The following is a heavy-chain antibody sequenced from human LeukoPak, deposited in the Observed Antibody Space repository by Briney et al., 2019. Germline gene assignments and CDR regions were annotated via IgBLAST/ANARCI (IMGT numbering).Heavy chain of an antibody. CDR3: ARDFSGSTGYFDY. CDR1: GFTFSSYS. D-gene: IGHD1-26*01. V-gene: IGHV3-66*01. CDR2: IYSGGST. Sequence: PGGSLRLSCEASGFTFSSYSMSWVRQAPGKGLEWVSVIYSGGSTYYADSVKGRFTISRDNSKNTLYLQMNSLRAEDTAVYYCARDFSGSTGYFDYWGQGTLVTVSS. J-gene: IGHJ4*02.